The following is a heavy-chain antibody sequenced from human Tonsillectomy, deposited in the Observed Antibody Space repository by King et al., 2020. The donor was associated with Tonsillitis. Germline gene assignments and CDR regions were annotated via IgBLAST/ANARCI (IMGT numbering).Heavy chain of an antibody. CDR1: GGSISSGDYY. CDR2: IYYSGST. D-gene: IGHD1-26*01. V-gene: IGHV4-30-4*01. Sequence: VQLQESGPGLVKPSQTLSLTCTVSGGSISSGDYYWSWIRQPPGKGLEWIGYIYYSGSTYYNPSLKSRVSISMDTSKNQFSLKVTSVTAADTAVYYCARDYPGRWEPTIDYWGQGTLVTVSS. CDR3: ARDYPGRWEPTIDY. J-gene: IGHJ4*02.